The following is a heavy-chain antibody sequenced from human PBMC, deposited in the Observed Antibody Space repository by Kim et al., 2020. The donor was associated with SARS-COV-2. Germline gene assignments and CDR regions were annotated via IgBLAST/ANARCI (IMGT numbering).Heavy chain of an antibody. J-gene: IGHJ4*02. CDR3: ARDSRIAAADYFVY. CDR2: IKQDGSEK. V-gene: IGHV3-7*03. Sequence: GGSLRLSCAASGFTFSSYWMSWVRQAPGKGLEWVANIKQDGSEKYYVDSVKGRFTISRDNAKNSLYLQMNSLRAEDTAVYYCARDSRIAAADYFVYWGQGTLVTISS. CDR1: GFTFSSYW. D-gene: IGHD6-13*01.